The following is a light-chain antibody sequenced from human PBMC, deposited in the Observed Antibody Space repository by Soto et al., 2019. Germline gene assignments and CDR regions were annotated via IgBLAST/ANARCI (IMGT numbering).Light chain of an antibody. V-gene: IGKV3-20*01. CDR2: GAS. CDR3: QQYADSPLT. Sequence: EIVLTQSPDTLSLSPGERATLSCRTSEPVRNTYVAWYQQQPGQAPRLLIYGASSRAIGIPDRFSGSGSGTDFTLTISRLEPADFALYFCQQYADSPLTFGGGTKVDIK. CDR1: EPVRNTY. J-gene: IGKJ4*01.